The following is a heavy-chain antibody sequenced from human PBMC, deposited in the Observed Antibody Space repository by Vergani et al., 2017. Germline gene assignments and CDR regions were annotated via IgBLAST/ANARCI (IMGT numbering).Heavy chain of an antibody. J-gene: IGHJ4*02. CDR3: AREVRGCSRTSCSPYYFDY. D-gene: IGHD2-2*01. Sequence: QVQLVQSGAEVKKPGASVKVSCKASGYTFTGYGITWVRQAPGQGLEWMGWISAYNGNTDYEQNLQDRVTMTTDTSTNTAYMELRSLRSDDTAVYYCAREVRGCSRTSCSPYYFDYWGQGTLVTVSS. CDR1: GYTFTGYG. V-gene: IGHV1-18*01. CDR2: ISAYNGNT.